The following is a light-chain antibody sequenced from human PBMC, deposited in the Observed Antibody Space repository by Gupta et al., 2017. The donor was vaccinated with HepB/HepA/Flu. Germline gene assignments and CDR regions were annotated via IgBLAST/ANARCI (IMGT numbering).Light chain of an antibody. CDR2: GAS. CDR3: KQSNNWPLT. J-gene: IGKJ4*01. V-gene: IGKV3-15*01. Sequence: EIVMTQSPATLSVSPGERATLSCRASQSVAINLAWYQQKPGQAPRLLISGASTRATGIPGRFSGSGSGTEFTLTISSLQSEDVAVYYCKQSNNWPLTFGEGTKVEIK. CDR1: QSVAIN.